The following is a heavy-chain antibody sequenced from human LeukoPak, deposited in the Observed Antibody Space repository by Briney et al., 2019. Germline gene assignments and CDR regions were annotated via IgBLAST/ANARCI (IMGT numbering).Heavy chain of an antibody. D-gene: IGHD2-15*01. CDR3: ARGYCSGGSCYSGRPQGSHYGMDV. CDR2: LWYDGSNK. J-gene: IGHJ6*02. CDR1: GFTFSGYG. Sequence: GGSLRLSCAASGFTFSGYGMRWVRQAPGKGLEWVAVLWYDGSNKYYADSVKGRFTISRDNSKNTLYLQMNSLRAEDTAVYCCARGYCSGGSCYSGRPQGSHYGMDVWGQGTTVTVSS. V-gene: IGHV3-33*01.